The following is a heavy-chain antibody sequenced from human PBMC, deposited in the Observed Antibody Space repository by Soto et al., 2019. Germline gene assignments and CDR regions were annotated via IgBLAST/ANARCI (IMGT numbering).Heavy chain of an antibody. J-gene: IGHJ4*02. D-gene: IGHD3-10*01. CDR2: IIPIFGTA. CDR3: AREVRGAYFDY. V-gene: IGHV1-69*13. Sequence: SVKVSCKASGGTFSSYAISWVRQAPGQGLERMGGIIPIFGTANYAQKFQGRVTITADESTSTAYMELSSLRSDDTAVYYCAREVRGAYFDYWGQGTLVTVSS. CDR1: GGTFSSYA.